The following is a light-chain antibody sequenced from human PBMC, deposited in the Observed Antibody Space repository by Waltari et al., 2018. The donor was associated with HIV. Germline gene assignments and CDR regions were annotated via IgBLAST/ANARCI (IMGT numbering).Light chain of an antibody. CDR1: SSDVGGYNY. CDR2: EVS. V-gene: IGLV2-14*01. Sequence: QSALAQPASVSGSPGQSITISCTGTSSDVGGYNYVSWYQQHPDKAPKIIVYEVSNRPSGVSKRFSGSKSGNTASLTISGLQAEDEADYYCSSYTSSSTPVVFGGGTKLTVL. J-gene: IGLJ2*01. CDR3: SSYTSSSTPVV.